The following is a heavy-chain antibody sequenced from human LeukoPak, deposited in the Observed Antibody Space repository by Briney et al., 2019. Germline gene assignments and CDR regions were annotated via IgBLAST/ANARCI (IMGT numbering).Heavy chain of an antibody. D-gene: IGHD3-3*01. CDR2: INPSGGST. V-gene: IGHV1-46*01. J-gene: IGHJ6*02. CDR3: AREGKGGGYYDFWSGYTYGMDV. Sequence: ASVKVSCKASGYTFTSYYMHWVRQAPGQGLEGMGVINPSGGSTSYAQKFQGRVTMTRDTSTSTVYMELSSLRSEDTAVYYCAREGKGGGYYDFWSGYTYGMDVWGQGTTVTVSS. CDR1: GYTFTSYY.